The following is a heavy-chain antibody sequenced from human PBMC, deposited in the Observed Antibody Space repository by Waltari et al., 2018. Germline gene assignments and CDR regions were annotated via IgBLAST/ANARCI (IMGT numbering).Heavy chain of an antibody. CDR1: GGTFSSYA. D-gene: IGHD7-27*01. CDR3: ARSLLGKRDAFDI. V-gene: IGHV1-69*08. CDR2: IIPIVGTA. Sequence: QVQLVQSGAEVKKPGSSVKVYCKASGGTFSSYAISWVRQAPGQGLEWKGRIIPIVGTANYAQKCQGRVTITADKSTSTAYMELSSLRSEDTAVYYCARSLLGKRDAFDIWGQGTMVTVSS. J-gene: IGHJ3*02.